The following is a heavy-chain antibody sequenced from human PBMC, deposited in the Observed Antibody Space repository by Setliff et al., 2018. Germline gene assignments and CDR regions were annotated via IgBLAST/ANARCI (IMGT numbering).Heavy chain of an antibody. Sequence: ASVKVSCKASGYTFTSYGISWVRQAPGQGLEWMGWISAYNGNTNYAQKLQGRVTMTTDTSTSTAYMELRSLRSDDTAGYYCAGVTLSYCSGGSCYGWFDPWGQGTQVTVSS. V-gene: IGHV1-18*01. CDR2: ISAYNGNT. D-gene: IGHD2-15*01. CDR1: GYTFTSYG. J-gene: IGHJ5*02. CDR3: AGVTLSYCSGGSCYGWFDP.